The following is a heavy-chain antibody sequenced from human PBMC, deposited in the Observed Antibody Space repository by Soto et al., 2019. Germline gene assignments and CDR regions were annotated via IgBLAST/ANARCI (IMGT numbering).Heavy chain of an antibody. V-gene: IGHV4-59*08. CDR3: ARLGFYYQSLDL. CDR1: DGSFNPNY. J-gene: IGHJ5*02. CDR2: IYYGGTT. D-gene: IGHD2-2*01. Sequence: PSETLSLTCTVSDGSFNPNYWAWVRQPPGKGLEWIGYIYYGGTTRYNPSLESRVTVSLETSKSQFSLTLSSVTASDTAVYYCARLGFYYQSLDLWGHGTLVTVSS.